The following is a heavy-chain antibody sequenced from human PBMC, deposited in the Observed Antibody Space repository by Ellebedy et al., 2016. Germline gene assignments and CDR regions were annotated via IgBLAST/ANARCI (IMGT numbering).Heavy chain of an antibody. J-gene: IGHJ4*02. V-gene: IGHV4-38-2*02. D-gene: IGHD4-23*01. Sequence: SETLSLTCTVSGASMSGNYWGWIRQPPGKGLEWIGNLFHTGTTYYNPSLKSRVALSVDTSNNQISLTMTSVTAADTAIYYCGREGDFGGNFWGPGILVTVSP. CDR2: LFHTGTT. CDR3: GREGDFGGNF. CDR1: GASMSGNY.